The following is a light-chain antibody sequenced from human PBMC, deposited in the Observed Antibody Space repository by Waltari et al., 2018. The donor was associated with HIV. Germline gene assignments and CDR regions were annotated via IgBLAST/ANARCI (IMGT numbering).Light chain of an antibody. J-gene: IGKJ1*01. CDR1: QSVNNN. V-gene: IGKV3D-15*01. Sequence: VMTQSPATLSVSPGERATLSCRASQSVNNNLAWYQQKPGQAPRLLIYGASTRATGIPARFSGSGSGTEFTLTISSLQSEDSAVYYCQQYSKWPPWTFGQGTKVEIK. CDR3: QQYSKWPPWT. CDR2: GAS.